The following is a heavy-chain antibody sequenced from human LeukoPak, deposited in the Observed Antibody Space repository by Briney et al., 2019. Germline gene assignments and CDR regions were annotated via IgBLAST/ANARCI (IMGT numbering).Heavy chain of an antibody. CDR3: ARHTRYGYIGYENAFDI. D-gene: IGHD5-12*01. CDR1: GGSISSSNYS. V-gene: IGHV4-39*01. Sequence: SETLSLTCTVSGGSISSSNYSWDWIRQPPGKGLEWIGNLYDGGSTYYNPSLNSRVTMSVDTSKNQFTLKLSSVTAAITPVYYLARHTRYGYIGYENAFDIWGQGTMVTVSS. CDR2: LYDGGST. J-gene: IGHJ3*02.